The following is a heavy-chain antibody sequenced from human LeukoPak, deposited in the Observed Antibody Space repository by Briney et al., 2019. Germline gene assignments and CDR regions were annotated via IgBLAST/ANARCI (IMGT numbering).Heavy chain of an antibody. J-gene: IGHJ4*02. Sequence: GGSLRLSCAASGFTFSSYAMHWVRQVPGKGLEWVAFISYDGSNKYYADSVRGRFTISRDNSKNTVSLEMNSLRAEDTAVYYCARGAIYYSDSASYYHTFWGQGTLVTVSS. D-gene: IGHD3-10*01. CDR3: ARGAIYYSDSASYYHTF. V-gene: IGHV3-30-3*01. CDR1: GFTFSSYA. CDR2: ISYDGSNK.